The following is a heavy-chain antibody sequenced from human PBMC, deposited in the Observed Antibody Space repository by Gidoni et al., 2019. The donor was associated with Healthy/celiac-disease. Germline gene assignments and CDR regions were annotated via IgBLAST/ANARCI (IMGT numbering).Heavy chain of an antibody. V-gene: IGHV3-48*01. CDR3: ARDVYGDYAVDV. Sequence: EVQLVESGGGLVQPGGALRLSCTASGFTFTSYSMNWVRQAQGKGLEWVSYISSTGDTIYYADSVKGRFIISRGNAKNSLYLQMNSLRAEDTAVYYCARDVYGDYAVDVWGQGTTVTVSS. D-gene: IGHD4-17*01. CDR2: ISSTGDTI. J-gene: IGHJ6*02. CDR1: GFTFTSYS.